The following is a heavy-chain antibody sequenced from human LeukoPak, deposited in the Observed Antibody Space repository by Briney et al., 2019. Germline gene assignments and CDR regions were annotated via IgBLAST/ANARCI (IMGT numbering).Heavy chain of an antibody. CDR2: ISSSSSYI. CDR1: GFTFSSYS. V-gene: IGHV3-21*01. CDR3: ARESWKFGSGGSFDY. D-gene: IGHD3-10*01. J-gene: IGHJ4*02. Sequence: GGSLRLSCAASGFTFSSYSMNWVRQAPGKGLEWVSSISSSSSYIYYADSVKGRFTISRDNAKNSLYLQMNSLRAEDTAVYYCARESWKFGSGGSFDYWGQGTLVTVSS.